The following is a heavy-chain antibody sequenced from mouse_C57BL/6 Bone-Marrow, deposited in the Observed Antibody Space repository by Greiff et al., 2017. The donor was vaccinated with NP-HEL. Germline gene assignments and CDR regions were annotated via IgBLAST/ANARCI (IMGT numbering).Heavy chain of an antibody. CDR1: GYTFTSYT. CDR2: INPSSGYT. Sequence: VKLQQSGAELARPGASVKMSCKASGYTFTSYTMHWVKQRPGQGLEWIGYINPSSGYTTYNQKFKDKATLTADKSSSTAYMQLSSLTSEDSAVYYCARGLLRGNAMDYWGQGTSVTVSS. V-gene: IGHV1-4*01. J-gene: IGHJ4*01. CDR3: ARGLLRGNAMDY. D-gene: IGHD2-3*01.